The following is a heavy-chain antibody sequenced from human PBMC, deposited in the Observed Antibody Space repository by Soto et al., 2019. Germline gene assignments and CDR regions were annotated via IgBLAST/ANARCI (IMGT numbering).Heavy chain of an antibody. CDR3: ARGTVTTSSYATDFDN. J-gene: IGHJ4*02. V-gene: IGHV4-39*01. CDR2: IYYSGTT. Sequence: LQLQESGPGLVKPSETLSLTCTVSGGAIGSSSYYWGWIRQPPGKGLEWIGSIYYSGTTYYIPSLKSRVTISVETSKNQFSLKLTSVTAADTAVYYCARGTVTTSSYATDFDNWGQGTLVTVSS. CDR1: GGAIGSSSYY. D-gene: IGHD1-1*01.